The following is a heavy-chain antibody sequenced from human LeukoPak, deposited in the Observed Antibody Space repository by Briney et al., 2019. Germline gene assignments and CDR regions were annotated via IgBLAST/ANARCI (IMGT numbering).Heavy chain of an antibody. CDR3: AKDMGERVALDY. V-gene: IGHV3-7*03. CDR2: IREDGGKQ. D-gene: IGHD5-12*01. Sequence: PGGSLRLSCAASGFNFDNFWMSWVRQAPGKGLEWVANIREDGGKQNYVDSVKGRFTISRDNAKNSLYLQMNSLRAEDTALYYCAKDMGERVALDYWGQGTLVTVSS. J-gene: IGHJ4*02. CDR1: GFNFDNFW.